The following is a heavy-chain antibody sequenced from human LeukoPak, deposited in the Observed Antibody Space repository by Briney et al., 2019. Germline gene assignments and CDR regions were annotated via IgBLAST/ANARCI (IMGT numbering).Heavy chain of an antibody. J-gene: IGHJ4*02. D-gene: IGHD5-12*01. CDR1: GYTFTSYD. CDR3: ARGRSTGYPYYFEY. V-gene: IGHV1-8*03. CDR2: MNPNSGST. Sequence: GASVTVSCKASGYTFTSYDINWVRQATGQGLKWMGWMNPNSGSTGYAQKFQGRVTITRNTSISTAYMELSGLRSEDTAVYYCARGRSTGYPYYFEYWGQGTLVTVSS.